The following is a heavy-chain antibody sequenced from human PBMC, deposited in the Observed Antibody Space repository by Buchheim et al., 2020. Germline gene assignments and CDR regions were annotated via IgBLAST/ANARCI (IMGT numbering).Heavy chain of an antibody. CDR1: GFTFSSYT. J-gene: IGHJ5*02. D-gene: IGHD3-3*01. V-gene: IGHV3-21*01. CDR2: ISSTSAKI. Sequence: EVQLVESGGGLVKPGGSLRLSCAASGFTFSSYTMNWARQAPGEGLEWVASISSTSAKIYYADSVKGRFTISRDNAKNSLDLQMNSLRVEDTAVYYCVRGYDFWSGYYTRWFDPWGQGTL. CDR3: VRGYDFWSGYYTRWFDP.